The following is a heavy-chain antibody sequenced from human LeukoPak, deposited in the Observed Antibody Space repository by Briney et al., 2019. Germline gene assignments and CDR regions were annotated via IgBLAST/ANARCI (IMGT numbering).Heavy chain of an antibody. CDR3: ARERYSRADFDY. D-gene: IGHD1-1*01. V-gene: IGHV3-21*01. CDR2: ISSSSSYI. CDR1: GFTFRSYS. Sequence: GGSLRLSCAASGFTFRSYSMNWVRQAPGKGLEWVSSISSSSSYIYYADSVKGRFTISRDNAKNSLYLQMNSLRAEDTAVYYCARERYSRADFDYWGQGTLVTVSS. J-gene: IGHJ4*02.